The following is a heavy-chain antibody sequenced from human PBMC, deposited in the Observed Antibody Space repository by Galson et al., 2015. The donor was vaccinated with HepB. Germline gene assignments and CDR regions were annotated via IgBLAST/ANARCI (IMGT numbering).Heavy chain of an antibody. D-gene: IGHD3-10*01. CDR3: ARGRMVRGVIGYYYYYMDV. V-gene: IGHV1-46*01. Sequence: SVKVSCKASGYTFTSYYMHWVRQAPGQGLEWMGIINPSGGSTSYAQKFQGRVTMTRDTSTSTVYMELSSLRSEDTAVYYCARGRMVRGVIGYYYYYMDVWSKGTTVTVSS. CDR1: GYTFTSYY. CDR2: INPSGGST. J-gene: IGHJ6*03.